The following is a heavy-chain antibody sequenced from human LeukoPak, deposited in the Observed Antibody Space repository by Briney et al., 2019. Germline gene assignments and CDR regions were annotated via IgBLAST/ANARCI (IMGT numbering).Heavy chain of an antibody. V-gene: IGHV1-2*02. D-gene: IGHD5-12*01. CDR2: INCNSGGA. J-gene: IGHJ3*02. CDR3: AREWDTVAVISRDGFDI. Sequence: ASVKVSCKTSGYTFTDHYLHWVRQAPGQGPEWMGWINCNSGGAHYAQKFQGRVTVTSDTSISTACMELSSLRSDDTAIYYCAREWDTVAVISRDGFDIWGQGTTVTVSS. CDR1: GYTFTDHY.